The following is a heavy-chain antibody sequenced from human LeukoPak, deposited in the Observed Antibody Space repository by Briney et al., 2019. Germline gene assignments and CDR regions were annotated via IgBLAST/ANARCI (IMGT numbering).Heavy chain of an antibody. D-gene: IGHD3-22*01. J-gene: IGHJ5*02. V-gene: IGHV3-21*01. CDR1: GITFSSYS. CDR2: ISSSSNYI. CDR3: ARALYYDSSGYYYAGGFDP. Sequence: GGSLRLSCAASGITFSSYSMNWVRQAPGKGLEWVSSISSSSNYIYYAGSVKGRVTISRDNAKNSLYLQMNSLRAEDTAVYYCARALYYDSSGYYYAGGFDPWGQGTLVTVSS.